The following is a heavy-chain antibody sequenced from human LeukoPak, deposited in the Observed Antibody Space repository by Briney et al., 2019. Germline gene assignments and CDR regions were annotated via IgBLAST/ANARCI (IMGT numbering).Heavy chain of an antibody. CDR3: ARDSAPYYMDV. CDR1: GGSISSYY. V-gene: IGHV4-59*01. J-gene: IGHJ6*03. Sequence: KSSETLSLTCTVSGGSISSYYWSWIRQPPGKGLEWIGYIYYGGSTNYNPSLKSRVTISVDTSKNQFSLKLSSVTAADTAVYYCARDSAPYYMDVWGKGTTVTVSS. CDR2: IYYGGST.